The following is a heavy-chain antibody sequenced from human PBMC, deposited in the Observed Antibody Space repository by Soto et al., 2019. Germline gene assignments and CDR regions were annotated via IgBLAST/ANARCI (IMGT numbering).Heavy chain of an antibody. CDR3: ARDIKYCSGGSCPGSFWFDP. CDR2: IYYSGST. Sequence: PSETLSLTCTFSGGSVSSNTYYWGWFRQPPGKGLEWIGSIYYSGSTYYSPSLKSRVTISVDTSKNQFSLKLSSVTAADTAVYYCARDIKYCSGGSCPGSFWFDPWGQGTLVTVSS. D-gene: IGHD2-15*01. V-gene: IGHV4-39*07. CDR1: GGSVSSNTYY. J-gene: IGHJ5*02.